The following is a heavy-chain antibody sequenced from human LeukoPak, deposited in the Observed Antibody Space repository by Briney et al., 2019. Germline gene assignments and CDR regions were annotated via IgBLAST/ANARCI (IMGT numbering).Heavy chain of an antibody. Sequence: PSETLSLTCTVSGGSIGSFYWTWIRQPPGKGLEWIGYIYYSGSTNYNPSLKSRVTISVDTSKSQFSLKLRSVTAADTAVYYCARAVNWFELWGQGTLVTVSS. V-gene: IGHV4-59*01. CDR2: IYYSGST. CDR3: ARAVNWFEL. J-gene: IGHJ5*02. CDR1: GGSIGSFY.